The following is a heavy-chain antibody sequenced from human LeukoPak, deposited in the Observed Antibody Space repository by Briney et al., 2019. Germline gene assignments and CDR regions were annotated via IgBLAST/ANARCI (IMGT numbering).Heavy chain of an antibody. V-gene: IGHV3-74*01. CDR2: INSDGSST. CDR3: AKDVGKWESLHFFDY. CDR1: GFTFSSYW. D-gene: IGHD1-26*01. J-gene: IGHJ4*02. Sequence: PGGSLRPSCAASGFTFSSYWMHWVRQAPGKGLVWVSRINSDGSSTSYADSVTGRFTISRDNSRNTLYLQMNSLRGDDTAVYYCAKDVGKWESLHFFDYWGQGTLVTVSS.